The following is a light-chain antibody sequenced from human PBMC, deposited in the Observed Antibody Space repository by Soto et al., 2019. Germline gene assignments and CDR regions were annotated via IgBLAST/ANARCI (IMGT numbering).Light chain of an antibody. CDR2: AAS. V-gene: IGKV1-39*01. CDR1: QIINSC. CDR3: QQNYIAPPT. Sequence: DIQMTQSPSSLSASVGDRVTITCRASQIINSCLSWYQLRPGKAPKLLIYAASNLQSGVPSRFSGSGSGTDFTLTISSLQPEDFATYSCQQNYIAPPTFRQGTKVEIK. J-gene: IGKJ1*01.